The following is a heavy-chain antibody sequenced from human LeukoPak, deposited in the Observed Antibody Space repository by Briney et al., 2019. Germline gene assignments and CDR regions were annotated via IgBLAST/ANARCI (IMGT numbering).Heavy chain of an antibody. CDR1: GGSFSGYY. J-gene: IGHJ6*03. CDR2: IYYSGST. V-gene: IGHV4-34*01. D-gene: IGHD6-19*01. CDR3: ARAVAGYYYYMDV. Sequence: SETLSLTCAVYGGSFSGYYWSWIRQPPGKGLEWIGTIYYSGSTYYNPSLKSRVTISADTSKNQFSLKLSSVTAADTAVYYCARAVAGYYYYMDVWGKGTTVTVSS.